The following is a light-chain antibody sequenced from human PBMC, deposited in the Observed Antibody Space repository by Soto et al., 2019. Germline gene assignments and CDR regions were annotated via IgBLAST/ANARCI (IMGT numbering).Light chain of an antibody. Sequence: DIQMTQSPSSLSASVGDRVTITCRASQSISNFLNWYQQKPGKAPKLLIYAASSLQSGVPSRFSGSGSGTDFTLTISSLQPEDFATYSCQQSYSTSITFGQGTRLEIK. CDR2: AAS. J-gene: IGKJ5*01. CDR1: QSISNF. CDR3: QQSYSTSIT. V-gene: IGKV1-39*01.